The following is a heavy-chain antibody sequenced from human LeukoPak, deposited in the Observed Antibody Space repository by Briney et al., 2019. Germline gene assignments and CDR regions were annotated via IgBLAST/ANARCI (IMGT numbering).Heavy chain of an antibody. J-gene: IGHJ4*02. D-gene: IGHD3-22*01. V-gene: IGHV3-53*01. CDR2: IYSGGDT. CDR1: GFTFSNAW. Sequence: PGGSLRLSCAASGFTFSNAWMSWVRQAPGKGLEWVSLIYSGGDTYYADSVKGRFTISRDNSKNTLYLQMNSLRAEDTAVYYCARAPGGTYYYDNSGYYREHYFDYWGQRTLVTVSS. CDR3: ARAPGGTYYYDNSGYYREHYFDY.